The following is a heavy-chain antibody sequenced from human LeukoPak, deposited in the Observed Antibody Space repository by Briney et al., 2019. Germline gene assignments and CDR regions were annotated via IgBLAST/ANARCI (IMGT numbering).Heavy chain of an antibody. D-gene: IGHD1-26*01. V-gene: IGHV4-59*08. J-gene: IGHJ3*02. CDR1: GGSISSNY. CDR2: IYYSGST. CDR3: ARAEWELDDAFDI. Sequence: SETLSLTCTVSGGSISSNYWSWIRQPPGKGLEWIGYIYYSGSTNYNPSLKSRLTISVDTSKNQFSLKLSSVTAADTAVYYCARAEWELDDAFDIWGQGTMVTVSS.